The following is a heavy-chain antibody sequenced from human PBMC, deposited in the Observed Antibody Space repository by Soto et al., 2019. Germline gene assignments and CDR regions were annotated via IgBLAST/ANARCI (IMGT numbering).Heavy chain of an antibody. CDR2: ISYDGSNK. CDR3: AKPAVVYDFWSCYRAYYFDY. J-gene: IGHJ4*02. CDR1: GLTFSSYG. D-gene: IGHD3-3*01. Sequence: QVQLVESGGGVVQPGRSLRLTCAASGLTFSSYGMHWVRQAPGKGLEWVAVISYDGSNKYYADSVKGRFTISRDNSKNTRYLQMYSLRAEDTAVYYCAKPAVVYDFWSCYRAYYFDYWGQGTLVTVSS. V-gene: IGHV3-30*18.